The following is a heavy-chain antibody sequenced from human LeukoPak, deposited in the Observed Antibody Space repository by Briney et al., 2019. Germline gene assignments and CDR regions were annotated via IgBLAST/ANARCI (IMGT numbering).Heavy chain of an antibody. CDR3: AINIVVVPAAMRGGDY. Sequence: GGSLRLSCAASGFTFSSYAMSWVRQAPGKGLEWASAINGSGGSTYYADSVKGRFTISRDNSKNTLYLQMNSLRAEDTAVYYCAINIVVVPAAMRGGDYWGQGTLVTVSS. J-gene: IGHJ4*02. CDR1: GFTFSSYA. V-gene: IGHV3-23*01. CDR2: INGSGGST. D-gene: IGHD2-2*01.